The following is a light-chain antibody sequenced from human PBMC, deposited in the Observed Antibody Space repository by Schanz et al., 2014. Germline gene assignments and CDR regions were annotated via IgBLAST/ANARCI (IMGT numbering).Light chain of an antibody. Sequence: EIVMTQSPESLSVSLGERATISCKSSQTVLSSNQKNYLSWYQQKPRQPPKLLISWAYIRQSGVPDRFSGSGSGTLFTLTISSLQADDVAVYYCQHRSNWPLTFGGGTKVGIK. CDR3: QHRSNWPLT. J-gene: IGKJ4*01. V-gene: IGKV4-1*01. CDR2: WAY. CDR1: QTVLSSNQKNY.